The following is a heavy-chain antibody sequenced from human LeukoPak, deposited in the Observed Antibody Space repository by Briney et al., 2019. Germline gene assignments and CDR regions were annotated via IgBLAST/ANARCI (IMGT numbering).Heavy chain of an antibody. J-gene: IGHJ4*02. D-gene: IGHD5-18*01. CDR2: INPSGGST. CDR3: ARVGYSYGIDY. CDR1: GYTFTRYY. Sequence: ASVRVSCKASGYTFTRYYMHGVRQAPGQGREWMGIINPSGGSTSYAQKFQGRVTMTRDTSTSTVYMELSSLRSEDTAVYDCARVGYSYGIDYWGQGTLVTVSS. V-gene: IGHV1-46*01.